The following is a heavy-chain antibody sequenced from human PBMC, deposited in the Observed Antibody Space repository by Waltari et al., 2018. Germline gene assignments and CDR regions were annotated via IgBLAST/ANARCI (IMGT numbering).Heavy chain of an antibody. Sequence: QVQLVQSGAEVKKPGSSVKVSCKASGGTFSSYAISWVRQAPGQGLGWMGGSIPIFGKANYAQKVQGRVTITTDESTSTAYMELSSLRSEDTAVYYCARGALSFTMIVVHYYYGMDVWGQGTTVTVSS. CDR2: SIPIFGKA. D-gene: IGHD3-22*01. J-gene: IGHJ6*02. CDR1: GGTFSSYA. V-gene: IGHV1-69*05. CDR3: ARGALSFTMIVVHYYYGMDV.